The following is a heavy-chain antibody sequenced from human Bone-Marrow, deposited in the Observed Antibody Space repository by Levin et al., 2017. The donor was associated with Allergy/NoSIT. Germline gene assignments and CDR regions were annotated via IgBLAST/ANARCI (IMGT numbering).Heavy chain of an antibody. CDR2: VSGDAANT. V-gene: IGHV3-23*01. CDR1: EFTFSTYA. Sequence: GGSLRLSCAASEFTFSTYAMSWVRQPPGKGLEWVSAVSGDAANTYYIDSVKGRFTISRDNSKNTLYLQLNSLRAEDTAVYYCAKHLESQLLFSSVGHDAFDIWGQGTMVTVS. J-gene: IGHJ3*02. CDR3: AKHLESQLLFSSVGHDAFDI. D-gene: IGHD2-2*01.